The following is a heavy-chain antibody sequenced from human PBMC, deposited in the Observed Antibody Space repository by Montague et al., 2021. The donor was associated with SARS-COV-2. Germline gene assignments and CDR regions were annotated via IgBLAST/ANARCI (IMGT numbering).Heavy chain of an antibody. CDR1: GDSISTYY. J-gene: IGHJ3*02. Sequence: SETLSLTCTVSGDSISTYYRSWIRQPPGKGLEWIGYIYYNGYTNYNPSLKSRVTISVDTSKNQFSLRLGSVTAADTAVYFCARGGATDYYDTSGYVNAFDTWGQGTMGTVSS. D-gene: IGHD3-22*01. V-gene: IGHV4-59*01. CDR3: ARGGATDYYDTSGYVNAFDT. CDR2: IYYNGYT.